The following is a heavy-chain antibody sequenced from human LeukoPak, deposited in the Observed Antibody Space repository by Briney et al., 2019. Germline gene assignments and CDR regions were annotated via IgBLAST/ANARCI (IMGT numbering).Heavy chain of an antibody. J-gene: IGHJ4*02. D-gene: IGHD3-9*01. CDR1: GFSLSSLW. Sequence: GGSLRLSCVASGFSLSSLWMNWVRQAPGKGLEWVASIKKDGSEKHYVDSVKARFTISRDNAKNSLYLEMNSLRAEDTAVYYCARDRGLRYFDSFDYWGQGALVTVSS. CDR3: ARDRGLRYFDSFDY. CDR2: IKKDGSEK. V-gene: IGHV3-7*03.